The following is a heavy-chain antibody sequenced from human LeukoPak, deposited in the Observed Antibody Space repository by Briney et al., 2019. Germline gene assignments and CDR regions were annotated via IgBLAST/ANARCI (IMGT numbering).Heavy chain of an antibody. CDR1: GYSFTSYW. J-gene: IGHJ6*02. CDR2: IYPGDSDT. D-gene: IGHD6-6*01. CDR3: ARPSIAARPDHGMDV. V-gene: IGHV5-51*01. Sequence: GESLKISCKGSGYSFTSYWIGWVRQMPGKGLEWMGIIYPGDSDTRYSPSFQGQVTISADKSISTAYLQWSSLKASDTAMYYCARPSIAARPDHGMDVWGQGTTVTVSS.